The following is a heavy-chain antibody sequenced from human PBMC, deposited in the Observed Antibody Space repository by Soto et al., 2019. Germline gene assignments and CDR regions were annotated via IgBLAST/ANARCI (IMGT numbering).Heavy chain of an antibody. J-gene: IGHJ4*02. CDR2: MPARGERR. CDR3: AREGDRYGTVCFDS. Sequence: EVQLLDSGGGLVQPGGSLRLSCAASGFTFSSYGMSWVRQAPGKGLEWVAGMPARGERRYYADSVKGRFTIARDNAKNTLYLQMNSLRVEDAAVYFCAREGDRYGTVCFDSWGQGTLVTVSS. V-gene: IGHV3-23*01. D-gene: IGHD1-1*01. CDR1: GFTFSSYG.